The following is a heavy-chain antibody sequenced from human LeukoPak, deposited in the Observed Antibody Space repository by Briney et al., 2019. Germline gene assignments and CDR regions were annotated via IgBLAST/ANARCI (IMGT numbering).Heavy chain of an antibody. CDR2: ISRSRSYI. V-gene: IGHV3-21*01. D-gene: IGHD6-19*01. J-gene: IGHJ6*02. CDR1: GFTFSSYS. CDR3: ARGIAVAGRVSGV. Sequence: PGGSLRLSCAASGFTFSSYSMNWVRPAPGKGLAWVSSISRSRSYIYYADSVKGRFTLSRDNAKNSLYPQMSSLRAEDTAVYDCARGIAVAGRVSGVWGQGTTVTVSS.